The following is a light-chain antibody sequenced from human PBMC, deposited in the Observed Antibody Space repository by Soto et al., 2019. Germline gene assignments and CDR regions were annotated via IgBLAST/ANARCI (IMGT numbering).Light chain of an antibody. CDR3: QQYDTWLVWT. V-gene: IGKV3-15*01. J-gene: IGKJ1*01. CDR2: RIF. CDR1: QSVNNY. Sequence: ENVSKQSPSTLSLSPGERATLPCSASQSVNNYLAWYQHKPGQAPRLVLKRIFIRAIGVPARFSGSGSGTEFTLNITSLQSEDIAVYYCQQYDTWLVWTFGQGTKVDIK.